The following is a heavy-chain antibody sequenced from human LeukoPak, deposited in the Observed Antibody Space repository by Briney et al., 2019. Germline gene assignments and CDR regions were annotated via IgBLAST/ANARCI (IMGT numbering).Heavy chain of an antibody. J-gene: IGHJ4*02. CDR3: AKVRYYDFWSGRSYFDY. CDR2: ISGSGGST. D-gene: IGHD3-3*01. V-gene: IGHV3-23*01. CDR1: GFTFSSYA. Sequence: TGGSLRLSCAASGFTFSSYAMSWVRQAPGKGLEWVSAISGSGGSTYYADSVKGRFTISRDNSKNTLYLQMNSLRAEDTAVYYCAKVRYYDFWSGRSYFDYWGQGTPVTVSS.